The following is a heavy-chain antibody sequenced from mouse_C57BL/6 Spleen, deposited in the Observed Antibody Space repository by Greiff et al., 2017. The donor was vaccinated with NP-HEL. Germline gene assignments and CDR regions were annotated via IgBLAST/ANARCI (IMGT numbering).Heavy chain of an antibody. J-gene: IGHJ3*01. Sequence: QVQLQQSGAELVRPGTSVKLSCKASGYTFTSYWMHWVKQRPGQGLEWIGVIDPSDNYTNYNQKFKGKATLTVDTSSSTAYMQLSSLTSEDSAVYYCALNYCGSSLRFAYWGQGTLVTVSA. CDR2: IDPSDNYT. CDR1: GYTFTSYW. D-gene: IGHD1-1*01. V-gene: IGHV1-59*01. CDR3: ALNYCGSSLRFAY.